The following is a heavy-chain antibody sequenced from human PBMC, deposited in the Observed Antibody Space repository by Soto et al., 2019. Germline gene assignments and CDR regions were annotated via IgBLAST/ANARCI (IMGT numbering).Heavy chain of an antibody. CDR3: ARDHTLGSGSYYAFDD. D-gene: IGHD3-10*01. Sequence: QVQLVQSGAEVKKPGSSVKVSCKASGGTFSSYAISWVRQSPGQGLEWMGGIIPIFGTANYAQKFQGRVTITADKSTSTAYMELSSLRSEDTAVYYCARDHTLGSGSYYAFDDWGQGTLVTAS. J-gene: IGHJ4*02. CDR2: IIPIFGTA. V-gene: IGHV1-69*06. CDR1: GGTFSSYA.